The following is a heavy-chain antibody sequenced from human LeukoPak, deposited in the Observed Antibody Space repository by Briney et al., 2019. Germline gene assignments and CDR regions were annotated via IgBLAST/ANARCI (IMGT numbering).Heavy chain of an antibody. CDR2: IYYSGST. CDR3: EAAGNALFDY. J-gene: IGHJ4*02. CDR1: GGSISSSSYY. V-gene: IGHV4-39*01. D-gene: IGHD6-13*01. Sequence: PSGTLSVTCTVSGGSISSSSYYWGWIRQPPGKGLEWIGSIYYSGSTYYNPSLKSRVTISVDTSKNQFSLKLSSVTAADTAVYYCEAAGNALFDYWGQGTLVTVSS.